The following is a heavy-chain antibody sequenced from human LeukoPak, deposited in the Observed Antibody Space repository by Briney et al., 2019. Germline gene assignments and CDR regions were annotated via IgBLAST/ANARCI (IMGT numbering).Heavy chain of an antibody. D-gene: IGHD2-21*02. Sequence: GGSLRLSCAVSGFTLSSFWMSWVRQAPGKGLEWVANIKQDGSERYYVDSVKCRFTSARDNAKNSLYLQMNSLRAEDTAVYYCARGVGDIVLDYMDVWGKGTTVTVSS. CDR1: GFTLSSFW. CDR2: IKQDGSER. CDR3: ARGVGDIVLDYMDV. V-gene: IGHV3-7*01. J-gene: IGHJ6*03.